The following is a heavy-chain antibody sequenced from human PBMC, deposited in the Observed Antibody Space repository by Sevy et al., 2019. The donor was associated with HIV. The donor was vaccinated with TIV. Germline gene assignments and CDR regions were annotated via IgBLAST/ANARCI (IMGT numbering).Heavy chain of an antibody. CDR2: INAGNGNT. Sequence: ASVKVSCKASGYTFTSYAMHWVRQAPGQRLEWMGWINAGNGNTKYSQKFQGRVTITRDTSASTAYMELSSLRSEDTAVYYCARDRSTVRGYYYYGMDVWGQGTTVTVSS. V-gene: IGHV1-3*01. CDR3: ARDRSTVRGYYYYGMDV. J-gene: IGHJ6*02. D-gene: IGHD4-17*01. CDR1: GYTFTSYA.